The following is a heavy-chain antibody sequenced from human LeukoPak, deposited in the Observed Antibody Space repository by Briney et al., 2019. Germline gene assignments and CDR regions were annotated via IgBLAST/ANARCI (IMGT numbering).Heavy chain of an antibody. Sequence: GESLRLSCAASGFTFSDCSMTWVRQGPGKGLEWVSTISDSGSGTYYADSVKGRFTVSRDNSKNTLYLQMNSLRAEDTAVYYCAYCSNGVCYKAGLDYWGQGTLVTVSS. CDR1: GFTFSDCS. D-gene: IGHD2-8*01. CDR2: ISDSGSGT. V-gene: IGHV3-23*01. J-gene: IGHJ4*02. CDR3: AYCSNGVCYKAGLDY.